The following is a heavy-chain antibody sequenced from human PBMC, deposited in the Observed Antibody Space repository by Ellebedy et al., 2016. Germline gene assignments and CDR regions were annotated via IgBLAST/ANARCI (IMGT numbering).Heavy chain of an antibody. Sequence: GESLKISCAVSGFSSSPMHWVRQAPGKGLEWVGLISFDGGNKYYADFVKGRFTISRDNSKNTLYLQMNSLRVEDTAVYYCARGVSSGGSRAIQYWGQGTLVTVSS. CDR2: ISFDGGNK. D-gene: IGHD6-19*01. CDR1: GFSSSP. CDR3: ARGVSSGGSRAIQY. J-gene: IGHJ4*02. V-gene: IGHV3-30*04.